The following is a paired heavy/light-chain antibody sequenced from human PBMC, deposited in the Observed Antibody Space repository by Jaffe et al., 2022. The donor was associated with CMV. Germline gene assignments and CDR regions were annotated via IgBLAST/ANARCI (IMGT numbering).Heavy chain of an antibody. CDR2: IWSDGSKQ. J-gene: IGHJ4*02. D-gene: IGHD3-3*01. Sequence: VESGGGVVQPGRSLRLSCTASGFMFSRYAMNWVRQVPGKGLEWVASIWSDGSKQDYVDSVRGRFFISRDNSENTLHLQMNNLRAEDTAIYHCATDSRDFMGYFDFWGQGTLVTVSS. CDR3: ATDSRDFMGYFDF. CDR1: GFMFSRYA. V-gene: IGHV3-33*08.
Light chain of an antibody. CDR1: QTIRRNY. CDR3: QHYNSAQA. J-gene: IGKJ2*01. V-gene: IGKV3-20*01. CDR2: GVS. Sequence: EFVLTQSPGTLSLSPGERATLSCRASQTIRRNYLAWYQFRPGQAPRVLIYGVSTRATGIPDRFSGSGSGTEFTLTISRLEPEDFAIYYCQHYNSAQAFGQGTKLEIK.